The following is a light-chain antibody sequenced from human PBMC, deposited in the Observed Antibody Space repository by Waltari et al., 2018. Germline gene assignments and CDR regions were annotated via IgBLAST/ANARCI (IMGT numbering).Light chain of an antibody. CDR1: SSNIGRNT. CDR2: SNN. J-gene: IGLJ2*01. CDR3: AVWDGSLNGHVV. Sequence: QSVLTQPPSASGTPGQRVFISCSGSSSNIGRNTVNWYQQLPATAPKLLIFSNNQLPARVSDRFSGSKAGTSASRAISGLQSEDEADYYCAVWDGSLNGHVVFGGGTKLTVL. V-gene: IGLV1-44*01.